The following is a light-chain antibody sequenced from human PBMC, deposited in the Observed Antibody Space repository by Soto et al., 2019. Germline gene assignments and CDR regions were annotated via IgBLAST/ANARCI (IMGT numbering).Light chain of an antibody. V-gene: IGLV2-11*01. CDR3: CSFAGSYTLGV. J-gene: IGLJ3*02. CDR2: DVN. Sequence: QSALTQPRSVSGSPGQSVTISCTGTSSDVVGYNYVSWYQQHPGKAPKLMIYDVNKRPSGVPDRFSGSKSGNTASLTISGLQAEDEDDYYCCSFAGSYTLGVFGGGTKLTVL. CDR1: SSDVVGYNY.